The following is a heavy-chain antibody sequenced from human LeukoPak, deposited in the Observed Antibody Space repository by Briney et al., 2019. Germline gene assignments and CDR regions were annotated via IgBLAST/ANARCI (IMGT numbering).Heavy chain of an antibody. V-gene: IGHV1-2*06. CDR3: ARVIVVVPAAYYYYYGMDV. J-gene: IGHJ6*02. Sequence: ASVKVSCKASGYTFTGYYMHWVRQAPGQGLEWMGRINPNSGGTNYAQKFQGRATMTRDTSISTAYMELSRLRSDDTAVYYCARVIVVVPAAYYYYYGMDVWGQGTTVTVSS. CDR2: INPNSGGT. CDR1: GYTFTGYY. D-gene: IGHD2-2*01.